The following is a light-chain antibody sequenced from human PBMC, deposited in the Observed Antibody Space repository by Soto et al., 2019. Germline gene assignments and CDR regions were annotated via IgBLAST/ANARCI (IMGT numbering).Light chain of an antibody. CDR3: SSYSISTAYL. CDR2: DVS. CDR1: SGDVGAYDF. V-gene: IGLV2-14*01. Sequence: QSVLTRPASVSGSPGQSITISCTGTSGDVGAYDFVSWYQHHPGKAPRLVIYDVSRRPAGASDRFSGSKSGSTASLTISSLQAEDEADYFCSSYSISTAYLFGTGTKVTVL. J-gene: IGLJ1*01.